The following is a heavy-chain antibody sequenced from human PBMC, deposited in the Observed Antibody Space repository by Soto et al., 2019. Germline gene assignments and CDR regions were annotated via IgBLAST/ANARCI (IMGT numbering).Heavy chain of an antibody. Sequence: GGSLRLSCTASGFTFGDYAMSWFRQAPGKGLEWVGFIRSKAHSGTTEYAASVKGRFTISRDDSRSIAYLQMNSLKTEDTAVNYCSRDRGTISFYDYWGQGTLVTVSS. V-gene: IGHV3-49*03. CDR1: GFTFGDYA. CDR3: SRDRGTISFYDY. J-gene: IGHJ4*02. D-gene: IGHD3-9*01. CDR2: IRSKAHSGTT.